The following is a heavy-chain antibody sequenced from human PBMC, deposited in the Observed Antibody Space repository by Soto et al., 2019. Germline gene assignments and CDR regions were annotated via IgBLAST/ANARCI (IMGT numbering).Heavy chain of an antibody. Sequence: QVQLQESGPGLVQPSQTLSLTCTVSGDSLSRGAYYWVWIRQPPGKGLEWIGYIYHSGATYYNPSLERRVTMSVDTAKNQVSLRLSSVTAADTAVYYYARDGGYATVDCWGQGTQVTVSS. J-gene: IGHJ4*02. V-gene: IGHV4-30-4*01. CDR3: ARDGGYATVDC. CDR1: GDSLSRGAYY. CDR2: IYHSGAT. D-gene: IGHD2-15*01.